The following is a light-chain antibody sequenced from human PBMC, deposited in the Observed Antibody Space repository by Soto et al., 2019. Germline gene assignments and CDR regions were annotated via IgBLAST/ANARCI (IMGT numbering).Light chain of an antibody. J-gene: IGLJ2*01. V-gene: IGLV1-36*01. CDR1: SSNIGSNA. CDR3: AAWDDSLNAVV. CDR2: YDD. Sequence: QSVLTQPPSVSEAPRQRVTISCSGSSSNIGSNAVNWYQQLPGKAPKLLMYYDDLLPSGVSDRFSGSKSGTSASLAISGLQSEDEADYYCAAWDDSLNAVVFGGGTKVTVL.